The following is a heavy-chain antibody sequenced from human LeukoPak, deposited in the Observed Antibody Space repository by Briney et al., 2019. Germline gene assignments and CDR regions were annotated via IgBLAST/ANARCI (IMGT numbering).Heavy chain of an antibody. J-gene: IGHJ4*02. CDR1: GFTVSSNY. CDR3: ARVRIAAADPYYFDY. V-gene: IGHV3-53*05. Sequence: GGSLRLSCAASGFTVSSNYMSWVRQAPGKGLEWVSVIYSGGSTYYADSVKGRFTISRDNSKNTLYLQMNSLRAEDTAVYYCARVRIAAADPYYFDYWGQGTLVTVSS. D-gene: IGHD6-13*01. CDR2: IYSGGST.